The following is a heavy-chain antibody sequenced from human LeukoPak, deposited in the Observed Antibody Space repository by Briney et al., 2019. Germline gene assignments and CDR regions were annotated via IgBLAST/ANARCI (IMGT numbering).Heavy chain of an antibody. D-gene: IGHD4-17*01. V-gene: IGHV4-39*01. CDR3: ARLDDGEGDY. CDR1: GGSISSSSYY. J-gene: IGHJ4*02. CDR2: IYYSGST. Sequence: KASETLSLTCTVSGGSISSSSYYWGWIRQPPGKGLGWIGSIYYSGSTYYNPSLKSRVTISVDTSKNQFSLKLSSVTAADTAVYYCARLDDGEGDYWGQGTLVTVSS.